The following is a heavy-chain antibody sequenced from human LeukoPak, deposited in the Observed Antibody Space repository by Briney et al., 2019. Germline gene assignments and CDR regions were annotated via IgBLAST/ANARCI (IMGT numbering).Heavy chain of an antibody. D-gene: IGHD6-13*01. Sequence: PGGSLRLSCAASGFTFSSYWMHWVRQAPGKGLVWVSHIKSDGSSTSYADSVKGRFTISRDNAKNTLNLQMNSPRAEDSAVYYCAVRYSGSWYLFDYWGQGTLVTVSS. CDR3: AVRYSGSWYLFDY. V-gene: IGHV3-74*01. CDR1: GFTFSSYW. J-gene: IGHJ4*02. CDR2: IKSDGSST.